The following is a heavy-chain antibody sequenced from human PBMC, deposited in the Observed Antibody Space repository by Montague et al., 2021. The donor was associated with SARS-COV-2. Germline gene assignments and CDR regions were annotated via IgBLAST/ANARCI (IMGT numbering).Heavy chain of an antibody. V-gene: IGHV4-34*01. CDR2: VNQSGTT. CDR1: GGSFSNYY. CDR3: ARISRNSGFVGVFDI. J-gene: IGHJ3*02. Sequence: SETLSLTCAISGGSFSNYYWSWIRQLPGKGLEWIGEVNQSGTTIYNPSVKSGVTISEDTPKNQFSLRLSSVTAADTAVYYCARISRNSGFVGVFDIWGQGTLVTVS. D-gene: IGHD3-22*01.